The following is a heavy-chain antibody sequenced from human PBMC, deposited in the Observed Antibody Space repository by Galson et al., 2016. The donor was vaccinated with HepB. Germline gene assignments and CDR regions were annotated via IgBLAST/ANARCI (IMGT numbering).Heavy chain of an antibody. J-gene: IGHJ4*02. CDR3: AKSPYYYGSGTYYNSPVFDY. Sequence: SLRLSCAASGFTFSSYAMNWVRQAPGKGLEWVSAILNSGASTSYADSVKGRFTISRDNSKNTVYLQMNNLRAEDTAVYYCAKSPYYYGSGTYYNSPVFDYWGQGTLVTVSS. CDR1: GFTFSSYA. V-gene: IGHV3-23*01. D-gene: IGHD3-10*01. CDR2: ILNSGAST.